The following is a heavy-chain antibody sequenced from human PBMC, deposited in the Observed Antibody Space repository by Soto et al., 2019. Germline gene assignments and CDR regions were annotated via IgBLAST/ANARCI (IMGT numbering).Heavy chain of an antibody. CDR3: ASGIKYYDILTGYYTEGFDY. V-gene: IGHV4-59*01. CDR2: IYYSGST. CDR1: GGSISSYY. Sequence: SETLSLTCTVSGGSISSYYWSWIRQPPGKGLEWIGYIYYSGSTNYNPSLKSRVTISVDTSKNQFSLKLSSVTAADTAVYYCASGIKYYDILTGYYTEGFDYWGQGTLVTVSS. J-gene: IGHJ4*02. D-gene: IGHD3-9*01.